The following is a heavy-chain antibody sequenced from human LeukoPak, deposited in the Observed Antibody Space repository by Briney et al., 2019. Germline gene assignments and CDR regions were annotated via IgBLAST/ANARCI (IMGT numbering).Heavy chain of an antibody. CDR2: IYYSGST. Sequence: SETLSLTCTVSGGSISSYYWSWLRQPPGKGLEWIGYIYYSGSTNYNPSLKSRVTISVDTSKNQFSLKLSSVTAADTAVYYCVRLEVSRSGYVQFDYWGQGTLVTVSS. CDR3: VRLEVSRSGYVQFDY. V-gene: IGHV4-59*01. J-gene: IGHJ4*02. CDR1: GGSISSYY. D-gene: IGHD3-3*01.